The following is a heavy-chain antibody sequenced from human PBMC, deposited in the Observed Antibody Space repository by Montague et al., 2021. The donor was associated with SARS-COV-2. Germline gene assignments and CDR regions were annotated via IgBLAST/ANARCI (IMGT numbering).Heavy chain of an antibody. CDR3: ARDMEQWLAAVWFIGMDV. V-gene: IGHV3-21*01. D-gene: IGHD6-19*01. J-gene: IGHJ6*02. CDR2: ISSDSRHR. CDR1: GFTFSNYN. Sequence: SLRLSCAASGFTFSNYNMNWVRQAPGKGLEWVSAISSDSRHRCDADSVKARFTISRDNTKKSLYQQMNSLRVEYTAVYYCARDMEQWLAAVWFIGMDVWGQGTTVTISS.